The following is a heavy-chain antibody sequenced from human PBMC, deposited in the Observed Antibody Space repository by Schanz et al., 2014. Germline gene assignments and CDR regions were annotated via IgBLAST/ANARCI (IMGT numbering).Heavy chain of an antibody. Sequence: QLHLQESGPGLAKPSETLSLICSVSGGSISTSSRYWGWIRQSPGKGLEWLGSLFYTGKTHYNPPLKSQVTISLDTPKNQFSRTLPSVTAADTAVYYCVRHGNYEFWHGPTPQFENWGQGTLVTVS. CDR2: LFYTGKT. J-gene: IGHJ4*02. CDR3: VRHGNYEFWHGPTPQFEN. V-gene: IGHV4-39*01. CDR1: GGSISTSSRY. D-gene: IGHD3-3*01.